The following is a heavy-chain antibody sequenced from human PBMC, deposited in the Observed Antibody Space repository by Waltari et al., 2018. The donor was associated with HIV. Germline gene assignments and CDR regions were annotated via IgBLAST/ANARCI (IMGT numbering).Heavy chain of an antibody. D-gene: IGHD5-12*01. Sequence: QVQLQESGPGLVKPSQTLSLTCTVSGGANRSGSYYWSWIRQPAGKGLEWIGRIYTSGSHNYNPSLKSRVTISVDTSKNQLSLKLSSVTAADTAVYYCARVSGGYERFDYWGQGTLVTVSS. CDR3: ARVSGGYERFDY. CDR1: GGANRSGSYY. J-gene: IGHJ4*02. V-gene: IGHV4-61*02. CDR2: IYTSGSH.